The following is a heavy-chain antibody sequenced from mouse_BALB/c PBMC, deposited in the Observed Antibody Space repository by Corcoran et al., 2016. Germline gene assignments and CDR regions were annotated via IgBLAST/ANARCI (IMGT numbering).Heavy chain of an antibody. D-gene: IGHD2-3*01. Sequence: EIQLQQSGPELVKPGASVKVSGKASGYSFTDYNMYWVKQSHGKSLEWIGYIDPYNGGTSYNQRFKGKATLTVDKSASTAFMHPNSLTSEYSAVYYCARDGLERYSMDYGRQGTSATASS. CDR3: ARDGLERYSMDY. V-gene: IGHV1S135*01. CDR1: GYSFTDYN. J-gene: IGHJ4*01. CDR2: IDPYNGGT.